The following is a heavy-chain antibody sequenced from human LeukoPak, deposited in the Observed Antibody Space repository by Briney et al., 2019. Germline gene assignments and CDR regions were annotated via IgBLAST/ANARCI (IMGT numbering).Heavy chain of an antibody. Sequence: ASETLSPTCTVSGGSISSYYWSWIRQPAGKGLEWIGYIYYSGSTDYNPSLKSRVTISVDTSKNQFSLKLSSVTAADTAVYYCARGVSSYYSYYFDYWGQGTLVTVSS. D-gene: IGHD3-22*01. CDR1: GGSISSYY. CDR3: ARGVSSYYSYYFDY. CDR2: IYYSGST. V-gene: IGHV4-59*08. J-gene: IGHJ4*02.